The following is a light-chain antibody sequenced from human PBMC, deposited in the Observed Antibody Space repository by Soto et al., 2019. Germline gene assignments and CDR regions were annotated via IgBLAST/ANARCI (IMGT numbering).Light chain of an antibody. Sequence: SYELTQPPSVSVAPGQTXXXTCGGSNIGXXXXXWYQQKPGQXPLVAVYDDRDRPSGIPERFSGSNSGNTATLTISRVEAGDEADYYCQLWDSNIENVVFGGGTKVTVL. J-gene: IGLJ2*01. CDR2: DDR. V-gene: IGLV3-21*02. CDR3: QLWDSNIENVV. CDR1: NIGXXX.